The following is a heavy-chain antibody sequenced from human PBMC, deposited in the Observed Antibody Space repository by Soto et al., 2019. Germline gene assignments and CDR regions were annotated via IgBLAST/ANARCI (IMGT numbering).Heavy chain of an antibody. J-gene: IGHJ4*02. CDR2: IYYSGST. CDR1: GGSISSSSYY. V-gene: IGHV4-39*01. CDR3: ARPGSYGDYDVGYFDY. D-gene: IGHD4-17*01. Sequence: PSETLSLTCTVSGGSISSSSYYWGWIRQPPGKGLEWIGSIYYSGSTYYNPSLKSRVTISVDTSKNQFSLKLSSVTAADTAVYYCARPGSYGDYDVGYFDYWGQGTLVTVSS.